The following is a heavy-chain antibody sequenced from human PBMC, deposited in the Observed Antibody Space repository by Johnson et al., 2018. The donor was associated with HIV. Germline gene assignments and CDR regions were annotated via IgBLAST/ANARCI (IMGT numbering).Heavy chain of an antibody. J-gene: IGHJ3*02. Sequence: VQLVESGGGVVRPGGSLRVSCAASGFTFDDFGMSWVRQAPGKGLEWVSGINWNGGRIGYVDSVKGRFTISRDNAKNSLYLQMNSLRAEDTALYYCARDRNYYDSSGYDAFDIWGQGTMVTVSS. CDR2: INWNGGRI. D-gene: IGHD3-22*01. V-gene: IGHV3-20*04. CDR1: GFTFDDFG. CDR3: ARDRNYYDSSGYDAFDI.